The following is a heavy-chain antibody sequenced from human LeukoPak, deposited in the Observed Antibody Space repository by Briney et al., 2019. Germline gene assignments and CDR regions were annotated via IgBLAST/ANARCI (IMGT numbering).Heavy chain of an antibody. D-gene: IGHD5-24*01. CDR2: ISSSSSYI. Sequence: PGGSLRLSCAASGFTFSSYSMNWVRQAPGKGLEWVSSISSSSSYIYYADSVKGRFTISRDNAKNSMYLEMNSLRVEDTAVYYCARGRGWQQFDFWGQGTLVTVSS. CDR1: GFTFSSYS. CDR3: ARGRGWQQFDF. J-gene: IGHJ4*02. V-gene: IGHV3-21*01.